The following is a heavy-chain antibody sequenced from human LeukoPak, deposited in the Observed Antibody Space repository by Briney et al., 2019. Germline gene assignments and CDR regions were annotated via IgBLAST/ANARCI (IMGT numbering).Heavy chain of an antibody. Sequence: GGSLRLSCAASGSTFSSYGMHWVRQAPGKGLEWVAVISYDGSNEYYADPVKGRFTISRDNSKNTLYLQMNSLRAADTAVYYCARRSLSGYYYFDYWGQGTLVTVSS. J-gene: IGHJ4*02. V-gene: IGHV3-30*03. D-gene: IGHD3-22*01. CDR1: GSTFSSYG. CDR3: ARRSLSGYYYFDY. CDR2: ISYDGSNE.